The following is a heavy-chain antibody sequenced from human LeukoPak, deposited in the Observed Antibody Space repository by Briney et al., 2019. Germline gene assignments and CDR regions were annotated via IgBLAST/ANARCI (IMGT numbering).Heavy chain of an antibody. J-gene: IGHJ4*02. Sequence: SETLSLTCTVSGGSISSYYWSWIRQPPGKGLEWIGEINHSGSTNYNPSLKSRVTISVDTSKNQFSLKLSSVTAADTAVYYCARNYYYDSSGYYPGYFDYWGQGTLVTVSS. CDR2: INHSGST. D-gene: IGHD3-22*01. V-gene: IGHV4-34*01. CDR1: GGSISSYY. CDR3: ARNYYYDSSGYYPGYFDY.